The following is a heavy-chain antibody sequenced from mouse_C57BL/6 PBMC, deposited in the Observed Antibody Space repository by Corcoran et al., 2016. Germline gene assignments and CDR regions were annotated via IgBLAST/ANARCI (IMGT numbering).Heavy chain of an antibody. Sequence: QIQLVQSGPELKKPGETVKISCKASGYTFTTYGMSWVKQAPGKGLKWMGWINTYSGVPTYADDFKGRFAFSLETSASTAYLQINNLKNEDTATYFGARDGYYGYYAMDYWGQGTSVTVSS. J-gene: IGHJ4*01. D-gene: IGHD2-3*01. CDR1: GYTFTTYG. CDR2: INTYSGVP. V-gene: IGHV9-3*01. CDR3: ARDGYYGYYAMDY.